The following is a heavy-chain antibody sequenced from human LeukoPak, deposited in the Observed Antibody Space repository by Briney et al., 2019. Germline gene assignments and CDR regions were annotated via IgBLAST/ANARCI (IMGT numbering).Heavy chain of an antibody. D-gene: IGHD2-2*01. J-gene: IGHJ4*02. CDR2: IIPTFDTA. Sequence: SVKVSCKDSGGTFSSYAISWVRRAPGQGLEWMGRIIPTFDTAIYAQKFQGRLTITTDESRDTAYIDLSSLRSEDTAVYYCAREGDFCTTTTCYYYFDYWGQGTLVTVSS. CDR3: AREGDFCTTTTCYYYFDY. CDR1: GGTFSSYA. V-gene: IGHV1-69*05.